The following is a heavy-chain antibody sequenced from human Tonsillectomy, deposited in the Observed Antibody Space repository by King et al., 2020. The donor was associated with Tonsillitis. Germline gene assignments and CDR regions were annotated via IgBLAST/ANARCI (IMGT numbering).Heavy chain of an antibody. J-gene: IGHJ6*02. CDR1: GYTFTTYG. V-gene: IGHV1-18*04. Sequence: VQLVQSGAEVKKPGASVKVSCKASGYTFTTYGISWVRQAPGKGLEWMGWISAYHGDTNYAQKFQDRVTMTTDTSTTTAYMERRILRSDDTAVYYCAREGFVRYYCSGSSLYYSGIYYCGHGTPVTVSS. D-gene: IGHD3-10*01. CDR2: ISAYHGDT. CDR3: AREGFVRYYCSGSSLYYSGIYY.